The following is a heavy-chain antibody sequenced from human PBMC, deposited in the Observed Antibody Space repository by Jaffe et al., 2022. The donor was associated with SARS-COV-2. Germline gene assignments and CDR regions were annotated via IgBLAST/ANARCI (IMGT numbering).Heavy chain of an antibody. Sequence: QVQLVQSGSELKKPGASVKVSCKTSGYSLTSYTLSWVRQAPGQGPEWMGWINTKTGNPTYAPGFRGRFVFSLDSSVNTAYLQITNLKADDTAVYYCVRENYGPFDPWGHGTLVTVSS. CDR1: GYSLTSYT. J-gene: IGHJ5*02. D-gene: IGHD3-16*01. CDR2: INTKTGNP. CDR3: VRENYGPFDP. V-gene: IGHV7-4-1*02.